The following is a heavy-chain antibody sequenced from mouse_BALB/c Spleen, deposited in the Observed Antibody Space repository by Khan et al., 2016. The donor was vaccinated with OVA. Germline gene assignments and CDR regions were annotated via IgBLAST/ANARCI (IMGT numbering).Heavy chain of an antibody. CDR2: ISYSGST. J-gene: IGHJ2*01. V-gene: IGHV3-2*02. Sequence: EVQLQESGPGLVKPSQSLSLTCTVTGYSITCDYAWNWIRQFPGNKLEWMGYISYSGSTSYNPSLKSRISITRDTSKNQFFLQLNSVTTEDTATYYCARSYGNYLDYWGQGTTLTVSS. CDR3: ARSYGNYLDY. D-gene: IGHD2-1*01. CDR1: GYSITCDYA.